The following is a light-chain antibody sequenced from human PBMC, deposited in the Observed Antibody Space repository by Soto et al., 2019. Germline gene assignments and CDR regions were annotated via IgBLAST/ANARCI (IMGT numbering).Light chain of an antibody. CDR2: DAS. J-gene: IGKJ1*01. V-gene: IGKV3-11*01. CDR3: LQRINWWT. CDR1: QSVSTY. Sequence: EIVLTQSPATLSLSPGESATLSCRASQSVSTYLAWYQQKPGQAPRLLIYDASNRATGVPARFSGSGSGTDVTLTISGLEPEDFAVYYCLQRINWWTFGQGTKVEIK.